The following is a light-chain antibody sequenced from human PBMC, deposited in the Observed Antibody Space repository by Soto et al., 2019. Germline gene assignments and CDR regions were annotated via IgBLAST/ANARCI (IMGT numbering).Light chain of an antibody. Sequence: DIVMTQSPLSLPVTPGEPASISCRSSQSLLHSNGYNYLDWYLQKPGQSPQLLIYLGSNRASGVPDRFSGSGSGTDFTLKTSRVEAEDVGVYYCMQALQTPLTFGGGTKVDIK. CDR3: MQALQTPLT. J-gene: IGKJ4*01. CDR1: QSLLHSNGYNY. CDR2: LGS. V-gene: IGKV2-28*01.